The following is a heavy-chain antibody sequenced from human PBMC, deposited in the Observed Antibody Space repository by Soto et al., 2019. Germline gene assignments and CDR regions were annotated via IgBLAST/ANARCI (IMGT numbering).Heavy chain of an antibody. D-gene: IGHD7-27*01. CDR1: GFTFSLFA. J-gene: IGHJ4*02. CDR2: ISGSGGST. V-gene: IGHV3-23*01. CDR3: AKEVSLGSTVDLGY. Sequence: GGSLRLSCATSGFTFSLFAMSWVRQSPGKGLEWVSTISGSGGSTYYADAVKGRFTISRDNSMDTLYLQMKSLRVEDTARYYCAKEVSLGSTVDLGYWGQGSLVTVSS.